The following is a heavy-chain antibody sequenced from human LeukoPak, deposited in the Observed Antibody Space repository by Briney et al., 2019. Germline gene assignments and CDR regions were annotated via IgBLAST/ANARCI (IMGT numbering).Heavy chain of an antibody. V-gene: IGHV3-9*01. CDR3: AKDLGSSGWYFDY. CDR1: GFTFDDYA. CDR2: ISWNSGSI. J-gene: IGHJ4*02. D-gene: IGHD6-25*01. Sequence: PGRPLRLSCAASGFTFDDYAMHWVRQAPGKGLEWVSGISWNSGSIGYADSVKGRFTISRDNAKNSLYLQMNSLRAEDTALYYCAKDLGSSGWYFDYWGQGTLVTVSS.